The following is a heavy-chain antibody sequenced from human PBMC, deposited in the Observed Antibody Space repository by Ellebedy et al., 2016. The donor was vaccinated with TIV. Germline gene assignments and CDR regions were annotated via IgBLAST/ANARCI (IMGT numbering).Heavy chain of an antibody. D-gene: IGHD6-19*01. J-gene: IGHJ4*02. CDR2: ISYDGSNK. V-gene: IGHV3-30*18. CDR3: AKDFGNSSGWDFDY. CDR1: GFTFSSYG. Sequence: GGSLRLSXAASGFTFSSYGMHWVRQAPGKGLEWVAVISYDGSNKYYADSVKGRFTISRDNSKNTLYLQMNSLRAEDTAVYYCAKDFGNSSGWDFDYWGQGTLVTASS.